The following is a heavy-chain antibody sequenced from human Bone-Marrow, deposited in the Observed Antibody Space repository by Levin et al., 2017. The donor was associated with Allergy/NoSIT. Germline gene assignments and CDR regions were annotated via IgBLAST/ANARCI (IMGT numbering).Heavy chain of an antibody. D-gene: IGHD3-16*01. Sequence: SETLSLTCVVSGDSIRSGGSSWSWILQPPGKGLEWIGFIHHSGTTYYNPSLDKSRVTISVDRSKNQFSLKLSSVTAADTAVYYCARVKGEGLTYYYYHIDVWGKGTTVTVSS. CDR1: GDSIRSGGSS. J-gene: IGHJ6*03. CDR2: IHHSGTT. CDR3: ARVKGEGLTYYYYHIDV. V-gene: IGHV4-30-2*01.